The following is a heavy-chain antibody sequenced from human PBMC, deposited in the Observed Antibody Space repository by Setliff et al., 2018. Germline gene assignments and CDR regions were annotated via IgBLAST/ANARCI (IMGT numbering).Heavy chain of an antibody. J-gene: IGHJ4*02. V-gene: IGHV2-5*02. Sequence: SGPTLVNPTQTLTLTCTFSGFSLSTSGVGVGWIRQPPGQALEWLALIYWDDDKRYSPSLKRRLTITKDTSKNQVVLTMTNMDPVDTATYYCARCITIFGVVIPNAFDYWGQGIRVTVSS. CDR1: GFSLSTSGVG. CDR2: IYWDDDK. CDR3: ARCITIFGVVIPNAFDY. D-gene: IGHD3-3*01.